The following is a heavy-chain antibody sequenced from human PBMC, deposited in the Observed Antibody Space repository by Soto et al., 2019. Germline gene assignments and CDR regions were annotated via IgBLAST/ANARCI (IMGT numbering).Heavy chain of an antibody. CDR2: ITDDGTNK. V-gene: IGHV3-30*04. CDR3: VREVYYDFWSGFNTHPYYFDY. J-gene: IGHJ4*02. Sequence: GESLKISCAASGFTFSRKTMHWVRQAPGKGLEWVTAITDDGTNKYYADSVKGRFTISRDNSKNTLYLKMSSLRAEDTAVYFCVREVYYDFWSGFNTHPYYFDYWGQGTLVTVSS. CDR1: GFTFSRKT. D-gene: IGHD3-3*01.